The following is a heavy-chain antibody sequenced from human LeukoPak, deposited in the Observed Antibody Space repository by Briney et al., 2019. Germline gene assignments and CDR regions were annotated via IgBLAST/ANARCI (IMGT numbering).Heavy chain of an antibody. CDR3: ARGPRIAARNYYYYYMDV. Sequence: PSETLSLTCAVYGGSFSGYYWSWIRQPPGKGLEWIGEINHSGSTNYNPSLKSRVTISVDTSKNQFSLKLSSVTAADTAVYYYARGPRIAARNYYYYYMDVWGKGTTVTVSS. CDR1: GGSFSGYY. J-gene: IGHJ6*03. D-gene: IGHD6-6*01. V-gene: IGHV4-34*01. CDR2: INHSGST.